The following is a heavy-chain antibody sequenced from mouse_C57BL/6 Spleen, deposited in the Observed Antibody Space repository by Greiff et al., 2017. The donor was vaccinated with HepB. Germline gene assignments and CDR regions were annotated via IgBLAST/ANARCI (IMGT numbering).Heavy chain of an antibody. V-gene: IGHV1-42*01. CDR3: ARRSASYGSSPYLDY. Sequence: EVQLQQSGPELVKPGASVKISCKASGYSFTGYYMNWVKQSPEKSLEWIGEINPSTGGTTYNQKFKAKATLTVDKSSSTAYMQLKSLTSEDSAVYYCARRSASYGSSPYLDYWGQGTTLTVSS. J-gene: IGHJ2*01. D-gene: IGHD1-1*01. CDR2: INPSTGGT. CDR1: GYSFTGYY.